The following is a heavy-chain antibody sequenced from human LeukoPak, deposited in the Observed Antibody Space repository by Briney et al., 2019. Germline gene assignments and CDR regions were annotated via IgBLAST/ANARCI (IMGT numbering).Heavy chain of an antibody. J-gene: IGHJ4*02. D-gene: IGHD6-19*01. Sequence: GGSLRLSCAASGFTFSSYAMTWVRQAPVKGLVWVSVISGIGGSTYYADSVKGRFTISRDNSKNTLFLQMNSLRVADTAVYYCAKSYSSGWIYYFDSWGQGTLVTVSS. CDR1: GFTFSSYA. CDR3: AKSYSSGWIYYFDS. CDR2: ISGIGGST. V-gene: IGHV3-23*01.